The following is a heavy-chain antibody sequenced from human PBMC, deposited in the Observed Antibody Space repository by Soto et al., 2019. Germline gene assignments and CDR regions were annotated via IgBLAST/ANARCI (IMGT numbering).Heavy chain of an antibody. CDR2: INAGNGNT. Sequence: ASLKVSCNASGYTCTSYAMHWVLQAPGQRLEWMGWINAGNGNTKYSQKFQGRVTITRDTSASTAYMELSSLRSEDTAVYYCAGSDGGYENYYFDYWGQGTLVTVSS. D-gene: IGHD5-12*01. V-gene: IGHV1-3*01. CDR3: AGSDGGYENYYFDY. CDR1: GYTCTSYA. J-gene: IGHJ4*02.